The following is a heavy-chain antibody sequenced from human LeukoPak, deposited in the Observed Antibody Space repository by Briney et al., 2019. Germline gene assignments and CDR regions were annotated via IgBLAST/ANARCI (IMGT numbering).Heavy chain of an antibody. V-gene: IGHV4-39*07. Sequence: SETLSLTCTVSGGSISSSSYYWGWIRQPPGKGLEWFGSIYYSGSTYYNPSLKSRVTISVDTSKNQFSLKLSSVTAADTAVYYCARALWSGYFGYYYYYMDVWGKGTTVTVSS. CDR2: IYYSGST. CDR1: GGSISSSSYY. J-gene: IGHJ6*03. CDR3: ARALWSGYFGYYYYYMDV. D-gene: IGHD3-3*01.